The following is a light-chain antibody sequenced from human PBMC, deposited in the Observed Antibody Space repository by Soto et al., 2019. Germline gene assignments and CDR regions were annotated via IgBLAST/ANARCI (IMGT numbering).Light chain of an antibody. Sequence: QSALTQPASVSGSPGQSITISCTGTISDVGGYNYVSWYQQHPGKVPKLVIYEVSNRPSGVSNRFSGSKSGNTASLTISGLQSEDEPDYYCSSYTSSGTYVFGTGTKLTVL. CDR1: ISDVGGYNY. V-gene: IGLV2-14*01. J-gene: IGLJ1*01. CDR2: EVS. CDR3: SSYTSSGTYV.